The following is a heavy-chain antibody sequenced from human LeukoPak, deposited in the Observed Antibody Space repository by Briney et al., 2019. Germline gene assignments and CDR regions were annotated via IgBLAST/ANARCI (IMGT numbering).Heavy chain of an antibody. CDR3: ARGVASSSWYNYYYYYMDV. D-gene: IGHD6-13*01. Sequence: ASAKVSCKASGYTFTSYDINWVRQATGQGLEWMGWMNPNSGNTGYAQKFQGRVTMTRNTSISTAYMELSSLRSEDTAVYYCARGVASSSWYNYYYYYMDVWGKGTTVTVSS. CDR1: GYTFTSYD. CDR2: MNPNSGNT. J-gene: IGHJ6*03. V-gene: IGHV1-8*01.